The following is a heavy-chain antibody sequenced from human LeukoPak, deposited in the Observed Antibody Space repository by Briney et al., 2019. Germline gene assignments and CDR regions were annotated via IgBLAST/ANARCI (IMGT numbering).Heavy chain of an antibody. D-gene: IGHD7-27*01. CDR3: ARDRSVNWGYY. J-gene: IGHJ4*02. CDR1: GYTFTGYY. CDR2: INPKSGGT. Sequence: GASVKVSCKASGYTFTGYYMHWVRRAPGQGLEWMGWINPKSGGTKYAQSFQGRVTMTRDTSISTAYIELSGLRSDDTAAYYCARDRSVNWGYYWGQGTLVTVSS. V-gene: IGHV1-2*02.